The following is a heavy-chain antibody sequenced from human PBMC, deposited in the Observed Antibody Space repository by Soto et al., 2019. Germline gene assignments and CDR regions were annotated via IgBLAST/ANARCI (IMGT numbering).Heavy chain of an antibody. CDR1: GFTFSSYA. J-gene: IGHJ6*02. V-gene: IGHV3-23*01. CDR2: ISGSGGST. D-gene: IGHD6-13*01. Sequence: HPGGSLRLSCAASGFTFSSYAMSWVRQAPGKGLEWVSAISGSGGSTYYADSVKGRFTISRDNSKNTLYLQMNSLRAEDTAVYYCARSSSWPNNYYYYYGMDVWGQGTTVTVSS. CDR3: ARSSSWPNNYYYYYGMDV.